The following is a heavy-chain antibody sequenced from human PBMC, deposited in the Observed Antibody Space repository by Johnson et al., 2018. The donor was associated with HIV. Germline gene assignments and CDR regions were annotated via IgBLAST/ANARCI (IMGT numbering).Heavy chain of an antibody. CDR3: ARGPMIVLPHDAFDI. CDR2: INSDGSST. CDR1: GFTFSSYW. Sequence: VQLVESGGGLVQPGGSLRLSCAASGFTFSSYWMHWVRQAPGKGLVWVSRINSDGSSTSYADSVKGRFTISRDNAKNTLYLQMNSLRAEDTAVYYCARGPMIVLPHDAFDIWGQGTMVTVSS. D-gene: IGHD3-22*01. J-gene: IGHJ3*02. V-gene: IGHV3-74*02.